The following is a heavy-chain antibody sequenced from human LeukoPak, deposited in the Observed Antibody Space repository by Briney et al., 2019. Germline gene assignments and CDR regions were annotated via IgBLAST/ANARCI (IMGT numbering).Heavy chain of an antibody. CDR2: ISYDGSNK. Sequence: GGSLRLSCAASGFTFSSYGMHWVRQAPGKGLEWVAVISYDGSNKYYADSVKGRFTISRDNSKNTLYLQMNSLRAEDTAVYYCAREGFYGDPHFDYWGQGTLVTVSS. CDR3: AREGFYGDPHFDY. V-gene: IGHV3-30*03. J-gene: IGHJ4*02. D-gene: IGHD4-17*01. CDR1: GFTFSSYG.